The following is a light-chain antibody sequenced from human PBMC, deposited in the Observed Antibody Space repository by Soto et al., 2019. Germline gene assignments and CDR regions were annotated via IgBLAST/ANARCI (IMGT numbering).Light chain of an antibody. V-gene: IGLV2-14*01. CDR3: SSYTTVPSPQWV. J-gene: IGLJ3*02. CDR1: SSDLGGLNY. CDR2: KVD. Sequence: QSALTQPASVSGSPGQSITIPCSGRSSDLGGLNYVSWYQQHPGKVPKLIIYKVDNRPSGISDRFSASKSGNTASLTISGLQAEYEAHYYCSSYTTVPSPQWVFAGGTKLTVL.